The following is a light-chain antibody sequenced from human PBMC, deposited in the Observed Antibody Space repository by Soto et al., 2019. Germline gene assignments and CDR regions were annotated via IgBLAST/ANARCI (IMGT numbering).Light chain of an antibody. CDR2: AAS. Sequence: LALAAVSSTKKARVTIACRASQSVSIYLKWYQQIPGKAPKLLIYAASSLQSGVPSRFSGSGSGTDFTLTISSLHPDDFPTYYSQQTFSFPPFGGGAMVAIK. J-gene: IGKJ4*01. CDR3: QQTFSFPP. V-gene: IGKV1-39*01. CDR1: QSVSIY.